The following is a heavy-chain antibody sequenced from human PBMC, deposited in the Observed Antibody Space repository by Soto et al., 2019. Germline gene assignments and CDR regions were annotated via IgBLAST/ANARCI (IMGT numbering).Heavy chain of an antibody. CDR3: ARETYGDYVGYFDP. V-gene: IGHV4-59*12. J-gene: IGHJ5*02. Sequence: PSETLSLTCTVSGGSISSYYWSWIRQPPGKGLEWIGYIYYSESTNYNPSLKSRVTISVDRSKNQFSLKLSSVTAADTAVYYCARETYGDYVGYFDPWGQGTLVTVSS. CDR1: GGSISSYY. D-gene: IGHD4-17*01. CDR2: IYYSEST.